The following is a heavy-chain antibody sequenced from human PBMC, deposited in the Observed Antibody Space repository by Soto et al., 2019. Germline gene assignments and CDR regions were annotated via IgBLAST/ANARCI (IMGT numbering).Heavy chain of an antibody. CDR1: GGSISSYY. V-gene: IGHV4-59*01. Sequence: SETLSLTCTVSGGSISSYYWSWIRQPPGKGLEWIGYIYYSGSTNYNPSLKSRVTISVDTSKNQFSLKLSSVTAADTAVYYCARVNWNYYYFDYWGQGTLVTAPQ. CDR2: IYYSGST. CDR3: ARVNWNYYYFDY. J-gene: IGHJ4*02. D-gene: IGHD1-7*01.